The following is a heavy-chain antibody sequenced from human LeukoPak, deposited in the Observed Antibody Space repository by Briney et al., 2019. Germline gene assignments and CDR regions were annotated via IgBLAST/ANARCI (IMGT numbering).Heavy chain of an antibody. D-gene: IGHD3-22*01. CDR1: GGSFSGYY. Sequence: SETLSFTCAVYGGSFSGYYWSWIRQPPGKGLEWIGEINHSGSTNYNPSLKSRVTISVDTSKNQFSLKLSSVTAADTAVYYCARGSVVVITPSEGYFDYWGQGTLVTVSS. V-gene: IGHV4-34*01. CDR3: ARGSVVVITPSEGYFDY. CDR2: INHSGST. J-gene: IGHJ4*02.